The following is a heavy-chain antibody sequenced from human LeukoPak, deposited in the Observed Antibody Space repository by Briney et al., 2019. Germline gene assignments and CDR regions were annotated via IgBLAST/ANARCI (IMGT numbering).Heavy chain of an antibody. CDR1: GFTFGDYA. CDR2: IRSKAYKRTT. V-gene: IGHV3-49*04. J-gene: IGHJ6*03. Sequence: SGGSLRLSCTASGFTFGDYAMSWVRQAPGKGLEWVGFIRSKAYKRTTEYAASVKGGFTISRDDSKSIAYLQMNSLKTEDTAVYYCTSVVSSSRGYYYYYMDVWGKGTTVTVSS. D-gene: IGHD6-13*01. CDR3: TSVVSSSRGYYYYYMDV.